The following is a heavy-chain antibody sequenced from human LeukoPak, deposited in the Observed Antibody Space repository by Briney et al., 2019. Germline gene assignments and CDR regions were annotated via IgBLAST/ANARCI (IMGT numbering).Heavy chain of an antibody. CDR2: VNHTGST. J-gene: IGHJ6*03. CDR1: GGSFSGYF. D-gene: IGHD2-2*02. CDR3: AGRYLYYYYYYMDV. Sequence: SETLSLTCAVYGGSFSGYFWYWIRQPPGKGLEWIGEVNHTGSTNYNPSLKSRATISVDTSKNQFSLKLTSMTAADTAVYYCAGRYLYYYYYYMDVWGKGTTVTVSS. V-gene: IGHV4-34*01.